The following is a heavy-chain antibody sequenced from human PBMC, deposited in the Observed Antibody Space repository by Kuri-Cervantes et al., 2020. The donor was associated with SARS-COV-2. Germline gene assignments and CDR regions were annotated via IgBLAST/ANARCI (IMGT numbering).Heavy chain of an antibody. V-gene: IGHV4-39*07. Sequence: SETLSLTCAVSGGSISSSSYYWGWIRQPPGKGLEWIGSIYYSGSTYYNPSLKSRVTISVDTSKNQFSLKLSSVTAADTAVYYRARGSREVAVITTFDYWGQGTLVTVSS. J-gene: IGHJ4*02. CDR3: ARGSREVAVITTFDY. CDR2: IYYSGST. D-gene: IGHD3-22*01. CDR1: GGSISSSSYY.